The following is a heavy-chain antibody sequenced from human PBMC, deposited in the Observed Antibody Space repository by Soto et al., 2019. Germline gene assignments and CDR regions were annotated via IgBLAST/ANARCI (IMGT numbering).Heavy chain of an antibody. D-gene: IGHD6-13*01. J-gene: IGHJ1*01. V-gene: IGHV3-23*01. CDR2: ISGSGGST. CDR3: ATSPDSSSWYWYFQH. CDR1: GFTFSSYA. Sequence: EVQLLESGGGLVQPGGSLRLSCAASGFTFSSYAMSWVRQAPGKGLEWVSAISGSGGSTYYADSVKGRFTISRDNSKNTLYLQMNSLRAEDTAVYYCATSPDSSSWYWYFQHWGQGTLVTVSS.